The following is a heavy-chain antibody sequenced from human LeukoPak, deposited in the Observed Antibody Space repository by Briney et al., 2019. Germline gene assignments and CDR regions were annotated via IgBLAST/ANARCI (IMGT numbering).Heavy chain of an antibody. D-gene: IGHD3-9*01. V-gene: IGHV3-23*01. CDR3: ARGYYDILTGYNDY. Sequence: GGSLRLSCAASGFTFTTYAMSWVRQAPGKGLEWVSTISGSGGGTYYADSVKGRFTISRDNSKNTLYLQMNSLRAEDTAVYYCARGYYDILTGYNDYWGQGTLVTVSS. CDR2: ISGSGGGT. CDR1: GFTFTTYA. J-gene: IGHJ4*02.